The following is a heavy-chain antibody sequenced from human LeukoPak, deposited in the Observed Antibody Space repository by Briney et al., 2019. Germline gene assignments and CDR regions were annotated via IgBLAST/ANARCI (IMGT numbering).Heavy chain of an antibody. V-gene: IGHV1-24*01. Sequence: ASVKVSCKVSAHSLENLAIHWVRQAPGKGLEWMGGFGPEDGKTIHAQKFQGRVTMTEDTATDTAYMELRSLRSEDTATYYCATEGETGTTMWNGMFDHWGPGTLVTVSS. CDR2: FGPEDGKT. CDR1: AHSLENLA. J-gene: IGHJ4*02. D-gene: IGHD1/OR15-1a*01. CDR3: ATEGETGTTMWNGMFDH.